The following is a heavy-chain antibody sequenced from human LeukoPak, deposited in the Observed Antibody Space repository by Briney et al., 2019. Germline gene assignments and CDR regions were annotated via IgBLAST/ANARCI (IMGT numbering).Heavy chain of an antibody. CDR2: ISGSGGST. J-gene: IGHJ4*02. CDR3: AKDPLTIFGVVIRPDFDY. V-gene: IGHV3-23*01. D-gene: IGHD3-3*01. CDR1: GFTFSSYA. Sequence: GGSLRLSCAASGFTFSSYAMSWVRQAPGKGLEWVSAISGSGGSTYYADSVKGRFTISRDNSKNTLYLQMNSLRAEDTAVYYCAKDPLTIFGVVIRPDFDYWGQGTLVTVSP.